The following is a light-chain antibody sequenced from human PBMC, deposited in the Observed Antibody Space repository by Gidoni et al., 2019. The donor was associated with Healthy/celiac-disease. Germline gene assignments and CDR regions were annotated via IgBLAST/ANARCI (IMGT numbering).Light chain of an antibody. CDR2: DAS. J-gene: IGKJ2*01. CDR1: QSVSSY. CDR3: QQRSNWRT. Sequence: ESVLTQSPATPSLSPGERATLSCRASQSVSSYFAWYQQKPGQAPRLLIYDASNRATVIPALFGGSGSGTYFTLTISGLEPEDFAVYYCQQRSNWRTFGQGTKLEIK. V-gene: IGKV3-11*01.